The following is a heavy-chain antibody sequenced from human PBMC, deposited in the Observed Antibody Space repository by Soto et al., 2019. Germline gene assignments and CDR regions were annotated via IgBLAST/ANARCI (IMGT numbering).Heavy chain of an antibody. Sequence: GGSLRLSCAASGFSFSSYPMSWVRQAPGKGLEWVSGISSSSSYIYYADSGKGRFTISRDNTKNSLYLELVSLRAEDTAVYYCARDVLVLSSTPYNYGMDVWGQGTKVTVSS. CDR3: ARDVLVLSSTPYNYGMDV. V-gene: IGHV3-21*01. CDR1: GFSFSSYP. D-gene: IGHD2-2*01. CDR2: ISSSSSYI. J-gene: IGHJ6*02.